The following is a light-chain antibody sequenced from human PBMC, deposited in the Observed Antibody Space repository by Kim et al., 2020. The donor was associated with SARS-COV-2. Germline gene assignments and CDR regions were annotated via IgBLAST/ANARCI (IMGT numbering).Light chain of an antibody. Sequence: VAPGQTASITCSGDKLGDKYACWYQQKPGQSPVLVIYQDSKRPSGIPERFSGSNSGNTATLTISGTQAMDEADYYCQAWDSSNVVFGGGTQLTVL. CDR2: QDS. CDR3: QAWDSSNVV. J-gene: IGLJ2*01. CDR1: KLGDKY. V-gene: IGLV3-1*01.